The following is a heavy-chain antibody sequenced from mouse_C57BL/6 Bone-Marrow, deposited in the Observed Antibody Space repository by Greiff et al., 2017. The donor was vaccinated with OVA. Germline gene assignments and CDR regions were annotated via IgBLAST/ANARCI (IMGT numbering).Heavy chain of an antibody. D-gene: IGHD2-4*01. CDR1: GFSLPSYG. Sequence: VKLMESGPGLVAPSQSLSISCTVSGFSLPSYGVDWVRKPPGKGLELLGVIWGGGSTNYNSAPMSRLSISKDNSKSQVILKMNSLQTDDTAMYYWAKHLIYYDYDGDAMDYWGQGTSVTVSS. CDR3: AKHLIYYDYDGDAMDY. CDR2: IWGGGST. J-gene: IGHJ4*01. V-gene: IGHV2-9*01.